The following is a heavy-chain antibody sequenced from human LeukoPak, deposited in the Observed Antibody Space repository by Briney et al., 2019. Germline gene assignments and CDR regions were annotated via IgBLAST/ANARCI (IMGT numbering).Heavy chain of an antibody. V-gene: IGHV3-64*01. CDR1: GFTFSSYA. J-gene: IGHJ4*02. Sequence: GGSLRLSCAASGFTFSSYAMHWVRQAPGKGLECVSAISSNGGSTYYANSVKGRFTISRDNSKNTLYLQMGSLRAEDMAVYYCARAIPLDYWGQGTLVTVSS. CDR3: ARAIPLDY. CDR2: ISSNGGST.